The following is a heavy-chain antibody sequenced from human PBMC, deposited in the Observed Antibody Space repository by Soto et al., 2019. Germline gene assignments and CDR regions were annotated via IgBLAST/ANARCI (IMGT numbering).Heavy chain of an antibody. V-gene: IGHV1-69*12. CDR1: GGTFSNYA. CDR2: IIPIDATV. D-gene: IGHD3-10*01. CDR3: ARDLLGFGYTYADV. Sequence: QVQLVQSGAEVKKPGSSVKVSCKASGGTFSNYALMSWVRQAPGQGLEWMGGIIPIDATVNYAQKFQGRITITADESTTTAYMDLGSLRSEDTAVYYCARDLLGFGYTYADVWGQGTTVTVSS. J-gene: IGHJ6*01.